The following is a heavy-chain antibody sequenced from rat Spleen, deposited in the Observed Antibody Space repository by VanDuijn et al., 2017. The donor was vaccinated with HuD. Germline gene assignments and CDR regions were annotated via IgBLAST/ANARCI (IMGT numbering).Heavy chain of an antibody. V-gene: IGHV5S13*01. D-gene: IGHD1-11*01. CDR2: ISPSGGST. J-gene: IGHJ4*01. CDR1: GFTFSNYD. CDR3: ARHPLTTEGMGVMDA. Sequence: EVQLVESGGGVVQPGRSLKLSCAASGFTFSNYDMAWVRQAPTKGLEWVASISPSGGSTYYRDSVKGRFTISRDNAKNTQYLQMDSLRSEDTATYYCARHPLTTEGMGVMDAWGQGASVTVSS.